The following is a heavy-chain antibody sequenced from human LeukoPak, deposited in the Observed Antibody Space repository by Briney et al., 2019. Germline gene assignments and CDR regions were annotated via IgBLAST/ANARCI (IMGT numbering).Heavy chain of an antibody. Sequence: PGGSLRLSCAASGFTFSSYGMHWVGQAPGKGLEWVAFIRFDGSYNSYADSVKGRFTISRDNSKNTLYLQMNSLRAEDTAVYYCAKDASRNLYCSGGSCYFDYWGQGTLVTVSS. V-gene: IGHV3-30*02. CDR3: AKDASRNLYCSGGSCYFDY. D-gene: IGHD2-15*01. CDR2: IRFDGSYN. CDR1: GFTFSSYG. J-gene: IGHJ4*02.